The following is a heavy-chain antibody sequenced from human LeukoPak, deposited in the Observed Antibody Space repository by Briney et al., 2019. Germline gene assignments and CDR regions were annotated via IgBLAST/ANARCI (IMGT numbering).Heavy chain of an antibody. CDR3: ARRSYGDY. Sequence: SETLSLTCAVYGESFSGYYWSWIRQPPGKGLEWIGEINHSGGTNYNPSLKSRVTISVDTSKNQFSLRLSSVTAADTAVYYCARRSYGDYWGQGTLVTVSS. CDR1: GESFSGYY. V-gene: IGHV4-34*01. J-gene: IGHJ4*02. CDR2: INHSGGT. D-gene: IGHD5-18*01.